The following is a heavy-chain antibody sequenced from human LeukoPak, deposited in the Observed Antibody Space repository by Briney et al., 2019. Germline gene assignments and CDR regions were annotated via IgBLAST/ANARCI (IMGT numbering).Heavy chain of an antibody. D-gene: IGHD1-7*01. CDR1: GGSISSGGYY. CDR3: ARENWNYGEDF. J-gene: IGHJ4*02. V-gene: IGHV4-30-2*01. CDR2: IYHSGST. Sequence: SQTLSLTCTVSGGSISSGGYYWSWIRQPPGKGLEWIGYIYHSGSTHYNPSLKSRVTISVDTSKNQVSLKLIAVTAADSAVYYCARENWNYGEDFWGQGALVTVSS.